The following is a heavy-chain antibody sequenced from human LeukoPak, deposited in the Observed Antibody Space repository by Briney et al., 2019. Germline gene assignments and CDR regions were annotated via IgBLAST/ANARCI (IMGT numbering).Heavy chain of an antibody. J-gene: IGHJ5*02. D-gene: IGHD2-2*01. Sequence: ASVKVSCKASGYTFTSYGISWVRQAPGQGLEWMGWNSGYTGNTNYAQKLQGRVTMTTDTSTSTTYMELRSLRSDDTAVYYCAREGHCSSTVCYDPYNWFDPWGQGTLVTVSS. CDR1: GYTFTSYG. CDR3: AREGHCSSTVCYDPYNWFDP. CDR2: NSGYTGNT. V-gene: IGHV1-18*01.